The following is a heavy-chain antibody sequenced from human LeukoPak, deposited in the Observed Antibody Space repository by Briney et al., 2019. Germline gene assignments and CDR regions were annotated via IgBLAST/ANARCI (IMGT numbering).Heavy chain of an antibody. CDR3: TGHHQAYSRTY. CDR1: RFTFSSYE. D-gene: IGHD4-11*01. Sequence: GGSLRLSCAASRFTFSSYEMNWVRQAPGKGLEWVSYISSSGSTIYYADSVKGRFTISRDNAKNSLYLQMNSLRAEDTAVYYCTGHHQAYSRTYWGQGTLVTVSS. V-gene: IGHV3-48*03. J-gene: IGHJ4*02. CDR2: ISSSGSTI.